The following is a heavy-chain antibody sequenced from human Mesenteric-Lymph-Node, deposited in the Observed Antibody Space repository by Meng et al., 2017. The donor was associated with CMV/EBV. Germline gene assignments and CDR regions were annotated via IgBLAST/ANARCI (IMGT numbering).Heavy chain of an antibody. CDR3: ARDNVVLYYYGMDV. V-gene: IGHV4-59*01. J-gene: IGHJ6*02. CDR1: GGSISNSY. D-gene: IGHD2-21*01. Sequence: GSLRLSCTVSGGSISNSYWSWVRQSPGKRLEWIGYIYYTGSTNYNPSLKSRVTMSIDTSKNQFSLKLSSVTAADTAVYYCARDNVVLYYYGMDVWGQGTTVTVSS. CDR2: IYYTGST.